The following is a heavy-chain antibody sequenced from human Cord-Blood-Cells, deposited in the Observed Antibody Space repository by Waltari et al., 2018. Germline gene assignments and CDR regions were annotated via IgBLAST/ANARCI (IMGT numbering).Heavy chain of an antibody. Sequence: QVQLVQSGAEVKKPGASVKVSCKASGYTFTSYDINWVRKATGQGLEWMGWMNPNSGNTGYAQKFQGRVTITRNTSISTAYMELSSLRSEDTAVYYCAIRGYSYGYYYYYYMDVWGKGTTVTVSS. CDR1: GYTFTSYD. CDR2: MNPNSGNT. V-gene: IGHV1-8*03. J-gene: IGHJ6*03. CDR3: AIRGYSYGYYYYYYMDV. D-gene: IGHD5-18*01.